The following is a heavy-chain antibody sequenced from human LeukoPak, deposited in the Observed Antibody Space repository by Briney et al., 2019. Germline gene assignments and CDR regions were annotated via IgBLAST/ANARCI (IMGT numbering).Heavy chain of an antibody. CDR2: LSTRGNT. Sequence: PSQILSLTCSVSGASVSSGNYLWTWIRQPTGKGLEWIGRLSTRGNTNYNPSLESRVTISGDTSKNQFSLQLRSVTAADTAVYYCTRALCINGVCEWFDPWGQGTLVTVSS. D-gene: IGHD2-8*01. CDR1: GASVSSGNYL. V-gene: IGHV4-61*02. J-gene: IGHJ5*02. CDR3: TRALCINGVCEWFDP.